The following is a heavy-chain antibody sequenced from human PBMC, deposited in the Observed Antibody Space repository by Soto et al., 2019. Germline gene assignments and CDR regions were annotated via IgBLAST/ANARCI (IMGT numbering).Heavy chain of an antibody. Sequence: ASVKVSCKASGYTFTSYYMHWVRQAPGQGLEWMGIINPSGGSTSYAQKFQGRVTMTRDTSTSTVYMELSSLRSEDTAVYYCARETYYYDSSGYYPDFDYWGQGTLVTVSS. V-gene: IGHV1-46*01. D-gene: IGHD3-22*01. CDR3: ARETYYYDSSGYYPDFDY. CDR2: INPSGGST. CDR1: GYTFTSYY. J-gene: IGHJ4*02.